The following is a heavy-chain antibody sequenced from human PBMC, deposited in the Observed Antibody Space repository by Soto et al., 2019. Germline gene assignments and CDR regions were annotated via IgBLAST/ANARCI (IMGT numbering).Heavy chain of an antibody. CDR1: GYTFTSYG. D-gene: IGHD3-10*01. V-gene: IGHV1-18*01. CDR3: ARDPYLDLWFGDTTYYYYGMDV. J-gene: IGHJ6*02. CDR2: ISAYNGNT. Sequence: QVQLVQSGAEVKKPGASVKVSCKASGYTFTSYGISWVRQAPGQGLEWMGWISAYNGNTNYAQKLQGRVTMTTDTDTSTAYMELRSLRSDDTAVYYCARDPYLDLWFGDTTYYYYGMDVWGQGTTVTVYS.